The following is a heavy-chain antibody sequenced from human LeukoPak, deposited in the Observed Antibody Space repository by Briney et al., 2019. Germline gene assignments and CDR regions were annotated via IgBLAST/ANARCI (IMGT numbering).Heavy chain of an antibody. CDR2: IYYSGST. J-gene: IGHJ4*02. CDR1: GGSISSGDYY. D-gene: IGHD1-26*01. V-gene: IGHV4-30-4*01. CDR3: ARDHIVGATQIDY. Sequence: SQTLSLTCTVSGGSISSGDYYWSWIRQPPGKGLEWIGYIYYSGSTYYNPSLKSRVTISVDKSKNQFSLKLSSVTAADTAVYYCARDHIVGATQIDYWGQGTLVTVSS.